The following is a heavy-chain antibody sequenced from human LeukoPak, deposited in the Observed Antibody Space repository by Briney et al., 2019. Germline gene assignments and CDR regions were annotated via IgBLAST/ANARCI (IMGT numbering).Heavy chain of an antibody. V-gene: IGHV1-2*02. D-gene: IGHD3-10*01. CDR2: INPNSGGT. Sequence: GASVKVSCKASGYTFTGYYMHWVRQAPGQGLEWMGWINPNSGGTNYAQKFQGRVTMTRDTSISTAYMELSRLRSDGTAVYYCARGIGPSGGSIYEGSGSYYQRGYWGQGTLVTVSS. CDR3: ARGIGPSGGSIYEGSGSYYQRGY. CDR1: GYTFTGYY. J-gene: IGHJ4*02.